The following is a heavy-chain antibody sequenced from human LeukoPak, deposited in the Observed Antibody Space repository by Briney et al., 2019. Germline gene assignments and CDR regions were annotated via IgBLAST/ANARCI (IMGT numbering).Heavy chain of an antibody. CDR2: ISSSSSYI. CDR1: GFTFSSYS. J-gene: IGHJ4*02. D-gene: IGHD6-13*01. CDR3: ARGASKQQLLDY. V-gene: IGHV3-21*01. Sequence: GGCLRLSCAASGFTFSSYSMNWVRRAPGKGLEWVSSISSSSSYIYYADSVKGRFTISRDNAKNSLYLQMNSLRAEDTAVYYCARGASKQQLLDYWGQGTLVTVSS.